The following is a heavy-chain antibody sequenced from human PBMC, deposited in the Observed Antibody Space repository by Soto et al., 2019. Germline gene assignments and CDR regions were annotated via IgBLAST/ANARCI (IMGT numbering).Heavy chain of an antibody. V-gene: IGHV3-30-3*01. CDR2: ISYDGSNK. D-gene: IGHD6-13*01. CDR3: AIDSSSWYEPTIYSSYGMDV. Sequence: QVQLVESGGGVVQPGRSLRLSCAASGFTFSSYAMHWVRQAPGKGLEWVAVISYDGSNKYYADSVKGRFTISRDNSKNDLDRQMNSLRAEDTAVYYCAIDSSSWYEPTIYSSYGMDVWCQETTVTVSS. CDR1: GFTFSSYA. J-gene: IGHJ6*02.